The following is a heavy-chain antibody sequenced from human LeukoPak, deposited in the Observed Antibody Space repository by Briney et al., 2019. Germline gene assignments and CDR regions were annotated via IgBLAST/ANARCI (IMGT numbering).Heavy chain of an antibody. Sequence: ASVKVSCKASGYTFTSYYMHWVRQAPGQGLEWMGIINPSGGSTSYAQKFQGRVTMTRDRSTSTVYMELSSLRSEDTAVYYCAREATMVRGVPYNWFDPWGQGTLVTVS. D-gene: IGHD3-10*01. CDR1: GYTFTSYY. V-gene: IGHV1-46*01. CDR3: AREATMVRGVPYNWFDP. J-gene: IGHJ5*02. CDR2: INPSGGST.